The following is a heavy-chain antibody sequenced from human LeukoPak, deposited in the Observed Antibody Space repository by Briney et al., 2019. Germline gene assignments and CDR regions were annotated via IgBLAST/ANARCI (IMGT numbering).Heavy chain of an antibody. J-gene: IGHJ4*02. Sequence: ASVRVSCKTSGYTFSNFGINWVRQAPGQGLEWMGWISGNNDNPNYGQKFQGRVTMTRDTSTSTVYMELSSLRSEDTAVYYCARGNPGVIDYWGQGTLVTVSS. CDR3: ARGNPGVIDY. CDR1: GYTFSNFG. CDR2: ISGNNDNP. V-gene: IGHV1-18*01. D-gene: IGHD3-10*01.